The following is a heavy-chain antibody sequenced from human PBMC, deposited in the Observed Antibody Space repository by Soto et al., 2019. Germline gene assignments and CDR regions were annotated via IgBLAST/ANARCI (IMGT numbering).Heavy chain of an antibody. CDR3: ARARGALHFDY. V-gene: IGHV1-69*12. J-gene: IGHJ4*02. CDR2: IIPIFGTA. CDR1: GGTVSGCA. D-gene: IGHD2-15*01. Sequence: QVQRVQSGAEVKKPGSSVKVSCKASGGTVSGCAISWVRQAPGQVLEWMGGIIPIFGTANYAQKFQGRVTITADESTSTAYIELSSLRSEVTAVYYCARARGALHFDYWGQGTLVTVSS.